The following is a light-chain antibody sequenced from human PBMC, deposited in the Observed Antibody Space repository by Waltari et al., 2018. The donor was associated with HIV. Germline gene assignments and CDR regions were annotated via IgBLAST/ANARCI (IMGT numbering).Light chain of an antibody. CDR1: SNDVGAYNY. J-gene: IGLJ1*01. CDR2: DLN. CDR3: CSSAGRYTFV. Sequence: QPPLTQSRSVSGSPGQSITISCTGTSNDVGAYNYFSWYQQHPGRAPKLLIFDLNRRPSGVPDRFSGSKSGNTASLTISGLQAEDEADYYCCSSAGRYTFVFGTGTKVTVL. V-gene: IGLV2-11*01.